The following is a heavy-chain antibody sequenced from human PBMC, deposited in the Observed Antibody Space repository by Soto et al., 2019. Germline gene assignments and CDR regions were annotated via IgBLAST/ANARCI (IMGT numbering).Heavy chain of an antibody. J-gene: IGHJ6*02. CDR1: GGSFSGYY. CDR3: ARENDYGDYDYYYGMDV. D-gene: IGHD4-17*01. V-gene: IGHV4-34*01. Sequence: PSETLSLTCAVYGGSFSGYYWSWIRQPPGKGLEWIGEINHSGSTNYNPSLKSRVTISVDTSKNQFSLKLSSVTAADTAVYYCARENDYGDYDYYYGMDVWGQGTTVTVS. CDR2: INHSGST.